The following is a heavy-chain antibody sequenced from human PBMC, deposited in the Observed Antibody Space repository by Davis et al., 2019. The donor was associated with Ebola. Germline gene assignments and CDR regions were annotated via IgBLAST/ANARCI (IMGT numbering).Heavy chain of an antibody. CDR2: IYYSGNT. J-gene: IGHJ4*02. D-gene: IGHD1-1*01. Sequence: PGGSLRLSCTVSGGSISSYYWSWIRQPPGKGLEFIGYIYYSGNTNYNPSLKSRLTISIDTSKNQFSLKLYSVTAADTAVYYCARVGSGAFDYWGQGTLVTVSS. CDR3: ARVGSGAFDY. V-gene: IGHV4-59*01. CDR1: GGSISSYY.